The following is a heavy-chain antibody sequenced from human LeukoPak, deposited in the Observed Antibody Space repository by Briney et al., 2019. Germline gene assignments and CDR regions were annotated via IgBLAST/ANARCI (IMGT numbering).Heavy chain of an antibody. CDR2: DNPDDSDT. Sequence: GESLKISYKGPGYSFTSHCIGRVRQMPGKDLKWMWIDNPDDSDTIYSPSFQGQVTISADESITTAYLQWSSLKASDTAMYYCARLRWPRGGRSSFDYWGQGALVTVSS. CDR3: ARLRWPRGGRSSFDY. V-gene: IGHV5-51*01. J-gene: IGHJ4*02. CDR1: GYSFTSHC. D-gene: IGHD3-10*01.